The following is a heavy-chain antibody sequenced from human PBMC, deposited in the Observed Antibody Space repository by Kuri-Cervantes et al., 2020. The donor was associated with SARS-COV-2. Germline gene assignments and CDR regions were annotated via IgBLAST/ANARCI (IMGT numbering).Heavy chain of an antibody. V-gene: IGHV4-39*07. D-gene: IGHD2-2*01. CDR2: IYYSGST. CDR3: ARGRPPIYLGYCSSTSCHRYYFDY. CDR1: GGSINNEYYY. Sequence: GSLRLSCTVSGGSINNEYYYWGWIRQPPGKGLEWIGSIYYSGSTFYNPSLRSRVTISVDTSKNQFSLKLSSVTAADTAVYYCARGRPPIYLGYCSSTSCHRYYFDYWGQGTLVTVSS. J-gene: IGHJ4*02.